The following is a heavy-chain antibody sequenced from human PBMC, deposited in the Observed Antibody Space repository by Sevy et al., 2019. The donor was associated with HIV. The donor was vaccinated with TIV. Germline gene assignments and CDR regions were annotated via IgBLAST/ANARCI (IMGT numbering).Heavy chain of an antibody. V-gene: IGHV3-15*07. CDR2: IKGKSNGGTT. CDR3: TTEWHYFDRNTGYPEIVPIAY. Sequence: GGSLRLSCAASGFTFTNAWMNWVRQAPGMRLEWVGRIKGKSNGGTTDYAAPVKGRFTISRDDSKNTLYLQMTSLKIGDTGVYYCTTEWHYFDRNTGYPEIVPIAYWGQGRLVTVSS. J-gene: IGHJ4*02. D-gene: IGHD3-22*01. CDR1: GFTFTNAW.